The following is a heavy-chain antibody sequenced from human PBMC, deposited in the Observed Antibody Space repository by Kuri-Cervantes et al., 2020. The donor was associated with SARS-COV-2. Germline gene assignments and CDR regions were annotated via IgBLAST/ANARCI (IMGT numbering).Heavy chain of an antibody. Sequence: SQTLSLTFSVSCYSISRGYYWGWIRQPPGEGLEWIGSIYNSGSTYYNPYLRSRVTISVDTSKDQFSLKRSSVTAADPAVNYCVRESWCKLPNTTNLDGFDPWGRGTMVTVSS. CDR3: VRESWCKLPNTTNLDGFDP. V-gene: IGHV4-38-2*01. CDR2: IYNSGST. J-gene: IGHJ5*01. CDR1: CYSISRGYY. D-gene: IGHD2-8*02.